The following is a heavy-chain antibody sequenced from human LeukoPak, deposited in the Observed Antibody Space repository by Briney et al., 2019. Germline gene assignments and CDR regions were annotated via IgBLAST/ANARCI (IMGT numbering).Heavy chain of an antibody. V-gene: IGHV1-58*02. CDR1: GFDFVTSV. CDR3: ATEGGLGLGENWFDP. CDR2: IIVGSGNT. D-gene: IGHD3/OR15-3a*01. J-gene: IGHJ5*02. Sequence: SVKVSCKTSGFDFVTSVIHWVRQARGQRLEWIGEIIVGSGNTKYGEKFQERATISRDMSTSTVYVDLTSRRSGDTAFYYCATEGGLGLGENWFDPWGQGTLVTVSS.